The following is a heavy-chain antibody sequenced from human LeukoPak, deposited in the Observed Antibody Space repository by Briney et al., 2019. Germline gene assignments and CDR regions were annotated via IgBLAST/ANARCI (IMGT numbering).Heavy chain of an antibody. V-gene: IGHV4-34*01. D-gene: IGHD5-12*01. J-gene: IGHJ4*02. CDR2: INHRGDT. CDR1: GGSFSAYY. CDR3: ARDLNWYSGYLFDY. Sequence: PSETLSLTCAVYGGSFSAYYWSWIRQSPGKGLEWIAEINHRGDTNYNPPVKSRVTISVDTSKNQFSLKVRSVTAADTAVYYCARDLNWYSGYLFDYWGQGTLVTVSS.